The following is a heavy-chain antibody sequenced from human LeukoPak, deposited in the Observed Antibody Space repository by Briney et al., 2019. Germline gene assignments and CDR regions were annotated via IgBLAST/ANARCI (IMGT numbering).Heavy chain of an antibody. CDR2: ISASGGGT. D-gene: IGHD5-12*01. CDR1: GFTLSSYA. V-gene: IGHV3-23*01. J-gene: IGHJ4*02. CDR3: APLAATTDY. Sequence: GGSLRLSCAASGFTLSSYAMSWVRQAPGKGLEWVSSISASGGGTYYADSVRGRFTISRDTSKNTLYLQMNSLRAEDTAVYYCAPLAATTDYWGQGTLVTVSS.